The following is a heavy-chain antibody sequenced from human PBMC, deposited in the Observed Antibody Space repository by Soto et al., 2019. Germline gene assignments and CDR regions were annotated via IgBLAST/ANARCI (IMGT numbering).Heavy chain of an antibody. CDR2: ISGSGGST. D-gene: IGHD4-17*01. CDR3: ATDGDYERGGGYYFDY. V-gene: IGHV3-23*01. Sequence: EVQLLESGGGLVQPGGSLRLSCAASGFTFSSYAMSWVRQAPGKGLEWVSAISGSGGSTYYADSVKGRFTISRDNSKNTLYLQMNSRRAEDTAVYYGATDGDYERGGGYYFDYWGQGTLVTVSS. J-gene: IGHJ4*02. CDR1: GFTFSSYA.